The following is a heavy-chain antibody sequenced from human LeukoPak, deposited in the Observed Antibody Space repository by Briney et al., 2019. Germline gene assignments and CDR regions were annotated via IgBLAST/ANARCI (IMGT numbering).Heavy chain of an antibody. CDR3: ARAYYDSSGYYSVFDY. CDR1: GFTFSSYS. CDR2: ISSSGSTI. J-gene: IGHJ4*02. V-gene: IGHV3-48*04. D-gene: IGHD3-22*01. Sequence: PGGSLRLSCAASGFTFSSYSMNWVRQAPGKGLEWVSYISSSGSTIYYADSVKGRFTISRDNAKNSLYLQMNSLRAEDTAVYYCARAYYDSSGYYSVFDYWGQGTLVTVSS.